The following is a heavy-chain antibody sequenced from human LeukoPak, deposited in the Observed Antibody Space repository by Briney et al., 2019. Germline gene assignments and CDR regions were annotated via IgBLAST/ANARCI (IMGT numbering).Heavy chain of an antibody. CDR2: INHSGST. V-gene: IGHV4-34*01. CDR1: GGSFSGYY. D-gene: IGHD4-17*01. CDR3: ARGALRFDL. Sequence: KSSETLSLTCAVYGGSFSGYYWSWIRQPPGKGLEWIGEINHSGSTNYNPSLKSRVTISVDTSKKQFSLKLSSVTAADTAVYYCARGALRFDLWGRGTLVTVSS. J-gene: IGHJ2*01.